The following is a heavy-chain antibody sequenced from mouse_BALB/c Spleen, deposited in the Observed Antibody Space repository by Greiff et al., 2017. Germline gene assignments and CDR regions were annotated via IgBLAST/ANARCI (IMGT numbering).Heavy chain of an antibody. Sequence: EVQGVESGGGLVQPGGSLKLSCAASGFTFSSYGMSWVRQTPDKRLELVATINSNGGSTYYPDSVKGRFTISRDNAKNTLYLQMSSLKSEDTAMYYCASYYYHFDDWGQGTTLTVSS. CDR2: INSNGGST. CDR3: ASYYYHFDD. V-gene: IGHV5-6-3*01. D-gene: IGHD1-1*01. CDR1: GFTFSSYG. J-gene: IGHJ2*01.